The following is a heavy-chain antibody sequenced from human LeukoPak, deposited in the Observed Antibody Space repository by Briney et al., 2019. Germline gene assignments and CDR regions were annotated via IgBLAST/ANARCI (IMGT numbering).Heavy chain of an antibody. Sequence: GGSLRLSCAASGFTFSSYSMNWVRQAPGKGLEWVSSISSSSSYIYYADSVKGRFTISRDNAKNSLYLQMNSLRAEDTAVYYCARAGYSYGYDFDYWGQGTLVTVSS. CDR1: GFTFSSYS. J-gene: IGHJ4*02. CDR3: ARAGYSYGYDFDY. D-gene: IGHD5-18*01. CDR2: ISSSSSYI. V-gene: IGHV3-21*01.